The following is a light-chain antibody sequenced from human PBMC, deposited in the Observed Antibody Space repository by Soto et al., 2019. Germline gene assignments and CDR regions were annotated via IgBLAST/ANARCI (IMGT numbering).Light chain of an antibody. V-gene: IGKV1D-12*01. CDR3: QQADTFPYT. Sequence: DLQLTQSPSSVSASVGDTVTITCRASQDISSWLAWYQQRPGKAPKLLIYATSNLQSGVPSRFSGSGSGTDFTLTITSLQPEDFASYYCQQADTFPYTFGQGTKLEVK. CDR2: ATS. CDR1: QDISSW. J-gene: IGKJ2*01.